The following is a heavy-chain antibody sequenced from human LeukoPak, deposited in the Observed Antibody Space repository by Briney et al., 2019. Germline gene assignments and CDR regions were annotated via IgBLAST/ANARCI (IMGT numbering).Heavy chain of an antibody. V-gene: IGHV1-18*01. CDR2: ISGYNGNT. J-gene: IGHJ6*03. D-gene: IGHD6-13*01. CDR3: ARADSEQLVLGYYYYYMDV. CDR1: GYPFTSYG. Sequence: ASVKVSCTASGYPFTSYGITWVRQAPGQGLGGMGWISGYNGNTNYAQRLQGRVTMTTDTSTSTAYMELRSLRSDDTAVYYCARADSEQLVLGYYYYYMDVWGKGTTVTISS.